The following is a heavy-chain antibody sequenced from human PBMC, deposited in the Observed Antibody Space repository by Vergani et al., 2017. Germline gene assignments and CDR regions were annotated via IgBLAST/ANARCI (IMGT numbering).Heavy chain of an antibody. J-gene: IGHJ6*02. CDR1: GFTFSHYS. D-gene: IGHD3-10*01. CDR3: ARDPAGEFPGGMDV. CDR2: ISGNNDDV. V-gene: IGHV3-21*01. Sequence: EVQLMESGGGWAQPGGSLRLSCVASGFTFSHYSMNWVRQAPGKGLEWVSSISGNNDDVYYADSVKGRFTISRDNAKNSLYLDMSSLRAEDTAVYYCARDPAGEFPGGMDVWGQGTTVTVSS.